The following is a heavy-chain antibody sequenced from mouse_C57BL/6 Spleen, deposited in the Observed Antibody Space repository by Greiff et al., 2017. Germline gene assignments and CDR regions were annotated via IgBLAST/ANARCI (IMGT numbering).Heavy chain of an antibody. D-gene: IGHD1-1*01. CDR1: GYTFTSYD. CDR2: IYPRDGST. CDR3: AREGVITTTWYFDV. Sequence: VQGVESGPELVKPGASVKLSCKASGYTFTSYDINWVKQRPGQGLEWIGWIYPRDGSTKYNEKFKGKATLTGDTSSSTAYMELHSLTSEDSAVYFGAREGVITTTWYFDVWGTGTTVTVSS. J-gene: IGHJ1*03. V-gene: IGHV1-85*01.